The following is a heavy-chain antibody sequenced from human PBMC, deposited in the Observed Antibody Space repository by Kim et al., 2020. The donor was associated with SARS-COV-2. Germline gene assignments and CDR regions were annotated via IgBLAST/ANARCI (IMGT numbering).Heavy chain of an antibody. D-gene: IGHD1-1*01. CDR3: AKDPGYNWNDGWFDP. Sequence: ASVKCRLPLSRDNGKNSLYLQMNSLRAGDTAVYYCAKDPGYNWNDGWFDPWGQGTLVTVSS. V-gene: IGHV3-11*01. J-gene: IGHJ5*02.